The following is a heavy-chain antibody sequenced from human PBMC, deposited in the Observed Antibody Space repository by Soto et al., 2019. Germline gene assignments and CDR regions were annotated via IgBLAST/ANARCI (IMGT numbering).Heavy chain of an antibody. CDR2: LSWDRSTV. CDR3: AKDISVAGPFDAFDI. CDR1: GSSSDPFT. Sequence: QPGGSLRLSCVASGSSSDPFTMHWVRELPGKGLEWVAGLSWDRSTVAYADSVQGRFTISRDHAKNSLYLQMNSLRAEDTALYYCAKDISVAGPFDAFDIWGQGTMVTVS. J-gene: IGHJ3*02. D-gene: IGHD6-19*01. V-gene: IGHV3-9*02.